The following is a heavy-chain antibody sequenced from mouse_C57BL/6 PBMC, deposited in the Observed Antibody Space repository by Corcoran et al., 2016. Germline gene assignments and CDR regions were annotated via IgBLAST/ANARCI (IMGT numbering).Heavy chain of an antibody. CDR2: IYPRSGNT. J-gene: IGHJ3*01. CDR1: GYTFTSYG. D-gene: IGHD2-1*01. CDR3: ARPLLPRAWFAY. V-gene: IGHV1-81*01. Sequence: QVQLQQSGAELARPGASVKLSCKASGYTFTSYGISWVKQGTGQGLEWIGEIYPRSGNTYYNEKFKGKATLTADKSSSTAYMELRSLTSEDSAVYFCARPLLPRAWFAYWGQGTLVTVSA.